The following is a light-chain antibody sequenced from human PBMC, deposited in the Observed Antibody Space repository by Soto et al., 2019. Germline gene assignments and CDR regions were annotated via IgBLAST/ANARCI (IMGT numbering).Light chain of an antibody. CDR3: SSYTSSSTLV. CDR1: SSDVGSYNR. Sequence: QSALTQPLSVSGSPGQSVTISCTGTSSDVGSYNRVSWYQQPPGTAPKLIIFELSNRPSGVPDRFSGSKSGNTASMTISGLQAEDEADYYCSSYTSSSTLVFGGGTKVTVL. V-gene: IGLV2-18*02. J-gene: IGLJ2*01. CDR2: ELS.